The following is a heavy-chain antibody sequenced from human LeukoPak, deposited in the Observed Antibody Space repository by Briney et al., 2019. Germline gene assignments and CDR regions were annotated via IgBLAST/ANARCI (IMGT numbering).Heavy chain of an antibody. CDR1: GFTFSSYE. CDR2: VSSSGSTI. Sequence: GGSLRLSCAASGFTFSSYEMNWVRQAPGKGLEWVSYVSSSGSTIYYADSVKGRFTISRDNAKNSLYLQMNSLRAEDTAVYYCARDGVGGYSGYDLGEEVATLYYYSMDVWGKGTTVTVSS. D-gene: IGHD5-12*01. V-gene: IGHV3-48*03. J-gene: IGHJ6*04. CDR3: ARDGVGGYSGYDLGEEVATLYYYSMDV.